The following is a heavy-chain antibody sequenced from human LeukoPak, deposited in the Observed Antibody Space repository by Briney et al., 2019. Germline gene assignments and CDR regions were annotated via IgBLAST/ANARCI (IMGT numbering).Heavy chain of an antibody. V-gene: IGHV3-30*18. J-gene: IGHJ4*02. Sequence: PGGSLRLSCAASGFTFSSYDMSWVRQAPGKGLEWVAVISYDGSNKYYTDSVKGRFTISRDNSKNTLYVQMNSLRAEDTAVYYCAKGGDDVYSNYGGYYFDYWGQGTLVTVSS. CDR2: ISYDGSNK. D-gene: IGHD4-11*01. CDR3: AKGGDDVYSNYGGYYFDY. CDR1: GFTFSSYD.